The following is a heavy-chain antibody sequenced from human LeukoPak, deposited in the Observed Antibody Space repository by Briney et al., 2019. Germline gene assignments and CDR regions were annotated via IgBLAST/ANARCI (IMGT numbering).Heavy chain of an antibody. D-gene: IGHD6-19*01. CDR2: ISAYNGNT. CDR1: GHTFTNYG. J-gene: IGHJ5*02. Sequence: ASVKVSCKASGHTFTNYGIIWVRQAPGQGLEWMGWISAYNGNTNYAQKFQGRVTMTTDTSTNTVYMELRSLRSDDTAVYYCARDQAVGVSWWVDPWGQGTLVTVSS. V-gene: IGHV1-18*01. CDR3: ARDQAVGVSWWVDP.